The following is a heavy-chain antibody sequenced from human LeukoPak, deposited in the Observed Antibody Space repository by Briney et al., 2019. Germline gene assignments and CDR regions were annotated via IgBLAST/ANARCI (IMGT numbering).Heavy chain of an antibody. CDR2: IYHSGST. J-gene: IGHJ4*02. CDR1: GGSISSGGYS. Sequence: SETLSLTCAVSGGSISSGGYSWSWIRQPPGKGLEWIGCIYHSGSTYYNPSLKSRVTISVDRSKNQFSLKLSSVTAADTAVYYCARALDDFWSGYVKGYYFDYWGQGTLVTVSS. V-gene: IGHV4-30-2*01. CDR3: ARALDDFWSGYVKGYYFDY. D-gene: IGHD3-3*01.